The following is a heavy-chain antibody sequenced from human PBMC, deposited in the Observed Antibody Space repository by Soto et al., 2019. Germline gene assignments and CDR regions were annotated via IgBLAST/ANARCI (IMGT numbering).Heavy chain of an antibody. V-gene: IGHV1-69*02. CDR2: IIPILGIA. CDR3: AIGDTRCSESYPLDY. Sequence: ASVKASSKAPVGTFSNSTIRWLLQASGQGIEWMGRIIPILGIANYAQKFQGRVTITADKSTSTAYMELSSLRSEDTAVYYCAIGDTRCSESYPLDYWGQGTLVTVSS. CDR1: VGTFSNST. D-gene: IGHD1-26*01. J-gene: IGHJ4*02.